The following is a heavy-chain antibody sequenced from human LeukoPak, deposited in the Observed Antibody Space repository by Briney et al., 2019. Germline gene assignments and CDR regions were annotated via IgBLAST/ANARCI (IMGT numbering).Heavy chain of an antibody. J-gene: IGHJ4*02. V-gene: IGHV3-74*01. CDR2: INSDGSST. CDR3: ARDVMFDY. Sequence: GGSLRLSRAASGFTFSSYWMHWVRQAPGNGLVWVSRINSDGSSTSYADSVKGRFTISRDNAKNTLYLQMNSLRAEDTAVYYCARDVMFDYWGQGTLVTVSS. CDR1: GFTFSSYW.